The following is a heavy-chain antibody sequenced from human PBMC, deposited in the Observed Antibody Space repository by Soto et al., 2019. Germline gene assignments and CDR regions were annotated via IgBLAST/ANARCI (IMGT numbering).Heavy chain of an antibody. CDR2: INPNSGGT. Sequence: ASVKVSCKASGYTFTGYYMHWVRQAPGQGLEWMGWINPNSGGTNYAQKFQGWVTMTRDTSISTAYMELSRLRSDDTAVYYCARGGVVTDYYYYYYMDVWGKGTTVTAP. CDR1: GYTFTGYY. V-gene: IGHV1-2*04. J-gene: IGHJ6*03. D-gene: IGHD3-3*01. CDR3: ARGGVVTDYYYYYYMDV.